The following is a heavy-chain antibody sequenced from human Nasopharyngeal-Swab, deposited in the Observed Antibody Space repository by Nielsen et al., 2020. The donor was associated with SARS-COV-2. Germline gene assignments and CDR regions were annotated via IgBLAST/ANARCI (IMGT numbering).Heavy chain of an antibody. Sequence: GESLKISCAASGFTFSSYWMSWVRQAPEKGLEWVANIKQDGSEKYYVDSVKGRFTVSRDNAKNSLYLQMSSLRDEDTAVYYCARGISYYDILTGYYGRGAYYFDYWGQGTLVTVSS. D-gene: IGHD3-9*01. CDR2: IKQDGSEK. CDR3: ARGISYYDILTGYYGRGAYYFDY. V-gene: IGHV3-7*01. CDR1: GFTFSSYW. J-gene: IGHJ4*02.